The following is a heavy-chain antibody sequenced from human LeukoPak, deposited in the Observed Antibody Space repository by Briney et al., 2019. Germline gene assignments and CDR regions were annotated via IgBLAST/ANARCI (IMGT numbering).Heavy chain of an antibody. D-gene: IGHD4-23*01. CDR2: IYYSGST. CDR1: GGSISSSSYY. Sequence: SETLSLTCTVSGGSISSSSYYWGWIRQPPGKWLEWIGSIYYSGSTYYNPSLKSRVTISVDTSKNQFSLKLSSVTAADTAVYYCASHPYGGTVIDYWGQGTLVTVSS. V-gene: IGHV4-39*07. CDR3: ASHPYGGTVIDY. J-gene: IGHJ4*02.